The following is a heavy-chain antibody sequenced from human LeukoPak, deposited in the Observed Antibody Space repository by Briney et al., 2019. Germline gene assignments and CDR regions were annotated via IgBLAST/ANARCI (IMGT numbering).Heavy chain of an antibody. Sequence: PGGSLRLSCAASGFTFGSSAMSWVRQAPGKGLEWVSTFSRSGPDTYYADSVKGRFTIFRDNSKNTLYLQMNSLRAEDTAVYYRAKGSLGSWYYFDYWGQGTLVTVSS. CDR3: AKGSLGSWYYFDY. D-gene: IGHD6-13*01. V-gene: IGHV3-23*01. CDR1: GFTFGSSA. CDR2: FSRSGPDT. J-gene: IGHJ4*02.